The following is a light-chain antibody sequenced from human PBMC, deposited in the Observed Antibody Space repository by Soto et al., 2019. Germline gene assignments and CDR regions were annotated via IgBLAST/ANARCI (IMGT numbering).Light chain of an antibody. Sequence: QSVLTQPPSMSAAPGQKVTISGSGSSSNIENNYVSWYQQDPGTAPKLLIYDNNRRPSGIPDRCAGSKYGTSATLGSTGLQPGDEAHYYCGTWDSSLSVVVFGGGTKVTV. CDR2: DNN. V-gene: IGLV1-51*01. J-gene: IGLJ2*01. CDR3: GTWDSSLSVVV. CDR1: SSNIENNY.